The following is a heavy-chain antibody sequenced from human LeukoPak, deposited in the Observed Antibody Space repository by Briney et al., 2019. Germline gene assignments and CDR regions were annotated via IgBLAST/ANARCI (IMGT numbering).Heavy chain of an antibody. Sequence: SETLSLTCAVYGGSFSGYYWSWIRQPPGKGLEWIGEINHSGSTNYDPSLKSRVTISVDTSKNQFSLKLSSVTAADTAVYYCARGRGVYGFWSGYYIYYFDYWGQGTLVTVSS. V-gene: IGHV4-34*01. J-gene: IGHJ4*02. CDR1: GGSFSGYY. CDR3: ARGRGVYGFWSGYYIYYFDY. D-gene: IGHD3-3*01. CDR2: INHSGST.